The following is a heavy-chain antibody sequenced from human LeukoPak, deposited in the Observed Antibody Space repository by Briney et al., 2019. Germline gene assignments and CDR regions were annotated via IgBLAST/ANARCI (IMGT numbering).Heavy chain of an antibody. J-gene: IGHJ5*02. V-gene: IGHV4-39*07. CDR3: ARDYGRYNWFDP. Sequence: SETLSLTCTVSGGSISSRTYYWAWIRQPPGKGLEWIGSIYYSGSTYYNPSLKSRVTISVDTSKNQFSLKLSSVTAADTAMYYCARDYGRYNWFDPWGQGTLVTVSS. CDR2: IYYSGST. CDR1: GGSISSRTYY. D-gene: IGHD1-26*01.